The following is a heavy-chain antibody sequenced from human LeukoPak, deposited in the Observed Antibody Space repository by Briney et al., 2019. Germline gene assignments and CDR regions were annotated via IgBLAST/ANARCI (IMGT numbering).Heavy chain of an antibody. CDR2: IYFSGST. Sequence: PSETLSLTCTVSGGSINSYYWSWVRQPPGKGLEWIGYIYFSGSTNYNPSLKSRVTISIDTSKKQFSLKLSSVTAADTAVYYCARSIAVAGNWFDPWGQGTLVTVSS. J-gene: IGHJ5*02. CDR1: GGSINSYY. D-gene: IGHD6-19*01. V-gene: IGHV4-59*08. CDR3: ARSIAVAGNWFDP.